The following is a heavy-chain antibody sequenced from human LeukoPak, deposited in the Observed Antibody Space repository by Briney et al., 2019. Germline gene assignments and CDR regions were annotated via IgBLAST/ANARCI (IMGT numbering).Heavy chain of an antibody. CDR3: ARGFTRPYYTDV. CDR1: GFTFDDYG. CDR2: INWNGGST. J-gene: IGHJ6*03. V-gene: IGHV3-20*04. Sequence: RAGGSLRLSCAASGFTFDDYGMSWVRQAPGKGLEWVSGINWNGGSTGYADSVKGRFTISRDNAKNSLYLQMNSLRAKDTALYYCARGFTRPYYTDVWGKGTTVTVSS. D-gene: IGHD3-3*01.